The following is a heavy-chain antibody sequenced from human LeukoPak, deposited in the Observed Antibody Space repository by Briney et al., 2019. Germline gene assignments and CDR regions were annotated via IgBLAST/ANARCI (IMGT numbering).Heavy chain of an antibody. V-gene: IGHV3-73*01. CDR2: IRSKATDYAT. J-gene: IGHJ4*02. D-gene: IGHD3-9*01. CDR3: TRRNDILAGYGFDY. Sequence: GGSLKLSCVASGFTFSGSAMHWVRQASGKGREWVGRIRSKATDYATAYAASVKSRFTISRDDSKNTAYLQMNSLKTEDTAVYYCTRRNDILAGYGFDYWGQGTLVTVSS. CDR1: GFTFSGSA.